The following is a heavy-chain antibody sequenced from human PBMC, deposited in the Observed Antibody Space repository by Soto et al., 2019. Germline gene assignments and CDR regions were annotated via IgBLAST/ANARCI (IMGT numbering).Heavy chain of an antibody. CDR3: ARRPAGSYYLWYFDL. CDR1: GGSISSISYY. J-gene: IGHJ2*01. Sequence: QLQLQESGPGLVKPSETLSRTCTVSGGSISSISYYWVWIRQPPGKGLEWIGSIYYSGSTYYNPSLKSRVTISVDTSKNQFSLKLSSVTAADTAVYYCARRPAGSYYLWYFDLWGRGTLVTVSS. V-gene: IGHV4-39*01. CDR2: IYYSGST. D-gene: IGHD3-10*01.